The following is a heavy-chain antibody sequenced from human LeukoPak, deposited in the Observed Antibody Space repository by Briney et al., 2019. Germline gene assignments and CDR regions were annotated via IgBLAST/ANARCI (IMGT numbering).Heavy chain of an antibody. CDR3: ARHLSGTTMSHYFDF. CDR1: GDSISSGRNY. Sequence: SETLSLTCSVSGDSISSGRNYWGWIRQSPGKGLEWIASIYSSGNTHSNPSLKSRVSISVDTSKNQVSLKLYSVTASDAAIYYCARHLSGTTMSHYFDFXXXGXXXTVSS. D-gene: IGHD1-1*01. J-gene: IGHJ4*02. V-gene: IGHV4-39*01. CDR2: IYSSGNT.